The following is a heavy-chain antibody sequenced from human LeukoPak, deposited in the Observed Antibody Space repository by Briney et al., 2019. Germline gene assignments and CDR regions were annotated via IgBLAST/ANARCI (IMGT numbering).Heavy chain of an antibody. Sequence: HPGGSLRLSCAASGFTFSSYAMSWVRQAPGKGLEWVSTISGSGISTYYTDSVKGRFTISRDNSKNTLYLQMNSLRAEDTAVYYCARASGYPNYFDYWGQGTLVTVSS. J-gene: IGHJ4*02. V-gene: IGHV3-23*01. CDR2: ISGSGIST. CDR1: GFTFSSYA. D-gene: IGHD3-22*01. CDR3: ARASGYPNYFDY.